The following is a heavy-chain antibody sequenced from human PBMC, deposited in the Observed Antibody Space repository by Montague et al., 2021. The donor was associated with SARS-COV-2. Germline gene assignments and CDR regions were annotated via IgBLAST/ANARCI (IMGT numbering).Heavy chain of an antibody. V-gene: IGHV4-59*01. CDR2: IYYSGSS. CDR1: GGSISSYY. J-gene: IGHJ4*02. CDR3: ASPGGYCSGGSCYYVH. Sequence: SETLSLTCTVSGGSISSYYWSWIWKPPGKGLEWIGYIYYSGSSNYNHYLKSRVTISIDTSKNQFSLNLNSVTAADGAVYYCASPGGYCSGGSCYYVHWGQGTLVTVSS. D-gene: IGHD2-15*01.